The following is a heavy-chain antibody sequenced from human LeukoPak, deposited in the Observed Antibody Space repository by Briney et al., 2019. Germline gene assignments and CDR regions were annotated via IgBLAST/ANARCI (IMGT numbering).Heavy chain of an antibody. CDR3: ARGRGCCDGGSCDGFDY. CDR1: GGSFSGYY. CDR2: INHSGST. Sequence: PSETLSLTCAVYGGSFSGYYWSWIRQPPGKGLEWIGEINHSGSTNYSPSLKSRVTISVDTSKNQFSLKLSSVTAADTAVYYCARGRGCCDGGSCDGFDYWGQGTLVTVSS. V-gene: IGHV4-34*01. D-gene: IGHD2-15*01. J-gene: IGHJ4*02.